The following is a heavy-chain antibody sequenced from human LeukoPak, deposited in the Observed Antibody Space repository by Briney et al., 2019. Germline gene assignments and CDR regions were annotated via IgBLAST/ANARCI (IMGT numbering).Heavy chain of an antibody. J-gene: IGHJ6*02. CDR2: ISGSGNRT. CDR1: GFTFSSYA. V-gene: IGHV3-23*01. CDR3: AKNLYCGGGSCYPSALGMDV. D-gene: IGHD2-15*01. Sequence: GGSLRLSCAASGFTFSSYAMSWVRQAPGKGLEWVSSISGSGNRTYYADSVKGRFTISRDNSKNTLFLQMDSLRAEDTAVYYCAKNLYCGGGSCYPSALGMDVWGQGTTVTVSS.